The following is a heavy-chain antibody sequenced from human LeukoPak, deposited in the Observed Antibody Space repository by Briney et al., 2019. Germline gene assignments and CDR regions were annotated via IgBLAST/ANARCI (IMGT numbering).Heavy chain of an antibody. CDR3: AKSFRPVDSNSWYLHFDH. V-gene: IGHV3-23*01. CDR2: ISDSGSST. J-gene: IGHJ4*02. Sequence: PSETLSLTCAVSGGSITSANWWSWVRQAPGKGLEWVSSISDSGSSTSSADSVKGRFTISRDNSRNTVYLQINSLRPEDTGVYYCAKSFRPVDSNSWYLHFDHWGQGTLVTVSS. D-gene: IGHD6-13*01. CDR1: GGSITSAN.